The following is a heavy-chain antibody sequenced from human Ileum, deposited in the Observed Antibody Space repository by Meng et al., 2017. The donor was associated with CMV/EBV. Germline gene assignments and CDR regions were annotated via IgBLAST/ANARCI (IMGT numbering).Heavy chain of an antibody. Sequence: SCAASGFTFSSYAMHWVRQAPGKGLEWVAVISYDGSNKYYADSVKGRFTISRDNSKNTLYLQMNSLRAEDTAVYYCARENVIGQYYYYGMDVWGQGTTVTVSS. J-gene: IGHJ6*02. D-gene: IGHD2/OR15-2a*01. V-gene: IGHV3-30*04. CDR1: GFTFSSYA. CDR3: ARENVIGQYYYYGMDV. CDR2: ISYDGSNK.